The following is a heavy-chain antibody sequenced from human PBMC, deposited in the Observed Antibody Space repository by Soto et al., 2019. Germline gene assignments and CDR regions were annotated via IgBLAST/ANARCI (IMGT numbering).Heavy chain of an antibody. CDR2: ITPFNGNT. D-gene: IGHD6-19*01. CDR3: AAGRSSGWYL. J-gene: IGHJ5*02. V-gene: IGHV1-45*02. CDR1: GYTFTYRY. Sequence: QMQLVQSGAEVKKTGSSVKVSCKASGYTFTYRYLHWVRQAPGQALEWMGWITPFNGNTNYAQKFQDRVTITRDRSMSTAYMELSSLRSEDTAMYYCAAGRSSGWYLWGQGTLVTVSS.